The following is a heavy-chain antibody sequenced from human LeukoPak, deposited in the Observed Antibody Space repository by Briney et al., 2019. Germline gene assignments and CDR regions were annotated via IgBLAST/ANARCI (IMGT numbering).Heavy chain of an antibody. CDR2: INHSGST. V-gene: IGHV4-34*01. CDR1: GGSFSGYY. J-gene: IGHJ4*02. D-gene: IGHD3-10*01. CDR3: ARVTTMVRGVIILRGYYFDY. Sequence: SETLSLTCAVYGGSFSGYYWNWIRQPPGKGLEWIGEINHSGSTNYNPSLKSRVTISVDTSKNQFSLKLSSVTAADTAVYYCARVTTMVRGVIILRGYYFDYWGQGTLVTVSS.